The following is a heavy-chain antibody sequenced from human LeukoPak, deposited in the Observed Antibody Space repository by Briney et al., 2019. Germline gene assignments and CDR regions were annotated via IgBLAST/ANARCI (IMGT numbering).Heavy chain of an antibody. J-gene: IGHJ4*02. V-gene: IGHV4-61*01. CDR1: GGSVSSGSYY. D-gene: IGHD5-24*01. CDR3: AGSQDVYSQFDY. Sequence: SETLSFTCTVSGGSVSSGSYYWSWIRQPPGKGLEWIGYIYYTGNTHYSPSLKSRVTMSVDTSKNQFSLKLSSVTAADTALYFCAGSQDVYSQFDYWGQGALVTVSS. CDR2: IYYTGNT.